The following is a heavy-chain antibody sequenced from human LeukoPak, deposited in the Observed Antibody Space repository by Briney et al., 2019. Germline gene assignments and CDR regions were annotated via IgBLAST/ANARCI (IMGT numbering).Heavy chain of an antibody. V-gene: IGHV3-7*01. CDR2: IKQDGSEK. J-gene: IGHJ4*02. D-gene: IGHD1-26*01. CDR1: GFTFSSYW. CDR3: ARDRGVFSGSYPLYSFDY. Sequence: GGSLRLSCAASGFTFSSYWMSWVRQAPGKGLEWVANIKQDGSEKYYVDSVKGRFTISRDNAKNSLHLQMNSLRAEDTAVYYCARDRGVFSGSYPLYSFDYWGQGTLVTVSS.